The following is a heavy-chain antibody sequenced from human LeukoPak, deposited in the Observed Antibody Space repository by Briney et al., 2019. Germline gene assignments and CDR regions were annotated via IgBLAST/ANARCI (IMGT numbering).Heavy chain of an antibody. Sequence: PSETLSLTCTVSGGSISSSSYYWGWIRQPPGKGLEWIGSIYYSGSTYYNPSLKSRVTISVDTSKNQFSLKLSSVAAADTAVYYCARESSWFGELLTIPHYYYYYMGVWGKGTTVTVSS. CDR2: IYYSGST. D-gene: IGHD3-10*01. J-gene: IGHJ6*03. CDR3: ARESSWFGELLTIPHYYYYYMGV. V-gene: IGHV4-39*07. CDR1: GGSISSSSYY.